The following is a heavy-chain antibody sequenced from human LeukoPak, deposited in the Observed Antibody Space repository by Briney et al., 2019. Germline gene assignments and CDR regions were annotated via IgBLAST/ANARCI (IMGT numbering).Heavy chain of an antibody. Sequence: GGSLRLSCAASGFDFSTYAMHWVRLTPWKGLEFVSAISKSGDDTSYGNDVKGRFTISRDNIKNTVDLEMGSLRVDDTGIYYCARIPEYWGQGTVVTVSS. J-gene: IGHJ1*01. CDR2: ISKSGDDT. D-gene: IGHD2-2*01. V-gene: IGHV3-64*01. CDR1: GFDFSTYA. CDR3: ARIPEY.